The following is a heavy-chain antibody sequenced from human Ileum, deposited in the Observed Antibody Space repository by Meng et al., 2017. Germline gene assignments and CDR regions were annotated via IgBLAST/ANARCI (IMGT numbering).Heavy chain of an antibody. J-gene: IGHJ4*02. CDR1: GGSVSSSGYQ. Sequence: QVQLQESGPGLVRPSATLSLICAVSGGSVSSSGYQWGWIRQPPGKGLEWIGYASTNYNPSLKSRVTISVDTSKNQFSLKLTSVTAADTAVYYCARDHWGSLDYWGQGVLVPSPQ. D-gene: IGHD7-27*01. CDR3: ARDHWGSLDY. V-gene: IGHV4-61*08. CDR2: AST.